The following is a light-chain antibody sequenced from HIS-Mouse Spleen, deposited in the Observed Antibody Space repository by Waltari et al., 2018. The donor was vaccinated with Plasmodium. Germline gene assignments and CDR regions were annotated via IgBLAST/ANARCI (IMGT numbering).Light chain of an antibody. CDR2: EDS. Sequence: SYELTQPPSLSVSPGQTARIPCSGAALPTKYASWYQQKSGQAPVLVIYEDSKRPSGIPERFSGSSSGTMATLTISGAQVEDEADYYCYSTDSSGNHRVFGGGTKLTVL. V-gene: IGLV3-10*01. CDR1: ALPTKY. J-gene: IGLJ3*02. CDR3: YSTDSSGNHRV.